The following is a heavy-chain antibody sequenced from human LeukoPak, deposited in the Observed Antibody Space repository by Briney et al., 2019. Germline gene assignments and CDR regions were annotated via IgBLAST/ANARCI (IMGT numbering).Heavy chain of an antibody. CDR2: INHSGST. CDR3: ARVKVVVAAARGCMDV. Sequence: SETLSLTCAVYGGSFSGYYWSWIRQPPGKGLEWIGEINHSGSTNSNPSLKSRVTISVDTSKNRFSLKLSSVTAADTAVYYCARVKVVVAAARGCMDVWGQGTTVTVSS. V-gene: IGHV4-34*01. CDR1: GGSFSGYY. D-gene: IGHD2-15*01. J-gene: IGHJ6*02.